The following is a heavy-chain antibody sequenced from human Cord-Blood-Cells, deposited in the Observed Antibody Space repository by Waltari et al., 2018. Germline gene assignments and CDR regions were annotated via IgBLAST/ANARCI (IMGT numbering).Heavy chain of an antibody. CDR3: ARDGSRYYYYGMDV. CDR2: IYTSGST. Sequence: QVQLQESGPGLVKPSETLSLTCTVSGGSISSHYWSWLRQPAGKGLEWIGRIYTSGSTNYNPSLKSRVTMSVDTSKNQFSLKLSSVTAADTAVYYCARDGSRYYYYGMDVWGQGTTVTVSS. J-gene: IGHJ6*02. V-gene: IGHV4-4*07. CDR1: GGSISSHY.